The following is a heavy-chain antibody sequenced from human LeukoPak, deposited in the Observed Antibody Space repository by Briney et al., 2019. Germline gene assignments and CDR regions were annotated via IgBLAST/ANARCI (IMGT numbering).Heavy chain of an antibody. Sequence: ASVKVSCKASGGTFSSYAISWVRQAPGQGLEWMGGIIPIFGTANYAQKFQGRVTMTRDTSTSTVYMELSSLRSEDTAVHYCARGYCSGGSCYSNWFDPWGQGTLVTVSS. CDR3: ARGYCSGGSCYSNWFDP. D-gene: IGHD2-15*01. CDR1: GGTFSSYA. CDR2: IIPIFGTA. V-gene: IGHV1-69*05. J-gene: IGHJ5*02.